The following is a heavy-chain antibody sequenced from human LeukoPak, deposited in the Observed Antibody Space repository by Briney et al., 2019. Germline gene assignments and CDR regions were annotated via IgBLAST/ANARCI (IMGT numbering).Heavy chain of an antibody. D-gene: IGHD4-23*01. J-gene: IGHJ6*02. Sequence: ASVKVSCKASGYAFTRYAMIWVRQAPGQGLEWMGWINTNTGNPTYAQGFTGRFVFSLDTSVSTTYLQISSLKAEDTAVYYCARGGGNPYYYYNGMDVWGQGTTVTVSS. CDR2: INTNTGNP. CDR3: ARGGGNPYYYYNGMDV. CDR1: GYAFTRYA. V-gene: IGHV7-4-1*02.